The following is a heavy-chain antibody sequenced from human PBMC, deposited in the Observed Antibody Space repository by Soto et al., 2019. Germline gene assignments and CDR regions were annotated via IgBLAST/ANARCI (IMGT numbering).Heavy chain of an antibody. D-gene: IGHD6-13*01. CDR2: IIPIFGTA. CDR3: ARKRIAAAGNGFDY. CDR1: GGTFSSYA. Sequence: GASVKVSCKASGGTFSSYAISWVRQAPGQGLEWMGGIIPIFGTANYAQKFQGRVTITADESTSTAYMELSSLRSEDTAVYYCARKRIAAAGNGFDYWGQGTLVTVSS. J-gene: IGHJ4*02. V-gene: IGHV1-69*13.